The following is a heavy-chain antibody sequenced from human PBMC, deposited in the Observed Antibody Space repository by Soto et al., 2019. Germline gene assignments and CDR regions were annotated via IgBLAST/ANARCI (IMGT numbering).Heavy chain of an antibody. J-gene: IGHJ4*02. CDR1: GFTFSTYS. CDR3: ASQSHYSSGYSFDY. D-gene: IGHD3-22*01. Sequence: EVQLVESGGGLVQPGGSLRLSCAASGFTFSTYSMHWVRQASGKGLEYVSAISSNGGYTYYANSVKGRFTISRDNSKNTLYLQMDSLRAEDMAVYYCASQSHYSSGYSFDYWGQGTLVTVSS. V-gene: IGHV3-64*01. CDR2: ISSNGGYT.